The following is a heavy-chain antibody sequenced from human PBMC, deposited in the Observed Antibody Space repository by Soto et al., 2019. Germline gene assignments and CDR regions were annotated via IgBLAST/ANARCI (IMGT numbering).Heavy chain of an antibody. CDR3: ARETGSYYYFDY. V-gene: IGHV1-69*06. Sequence: ASVKVSFKASGGTFSSYAISWGRQAPGQGREWMGGIIPIFGTANYAQKFQGRVTITADKSTSTAYMELSSLRSEDTAVYYCARETGSYYYFDYWGQGTLVTVSS. CDR2: IIPIFGTA. D-gene: IGHD1-26*01. CDR1: GGTFSSYA. J-gene: IGHJ4*02.